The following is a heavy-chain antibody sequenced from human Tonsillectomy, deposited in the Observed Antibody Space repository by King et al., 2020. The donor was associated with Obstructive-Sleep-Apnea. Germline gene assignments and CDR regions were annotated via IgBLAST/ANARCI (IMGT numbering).Heavy chain of an antibody. V-gene: IGHV1-18*04. CDR1: GYTFTSYG. J-gene: IGHJ6*02. Sequence: QLMQSGAEVKKPGASVKVSCKASGYTFTSYGISWVRQAPGQGLEWMGWISAYNGNTNYAQKLQGRVTMTTDTSTSTAYMELRSLRSDDTAVYYCARDLRYYYDSSGTYYYYYYGMDVWGQGTTVTVSS. CDR3: ARDLRYYYDSSGTYYYYYYGMDV. CDR2: ISAYNGNT. D-gene: IGHD3-22*01.